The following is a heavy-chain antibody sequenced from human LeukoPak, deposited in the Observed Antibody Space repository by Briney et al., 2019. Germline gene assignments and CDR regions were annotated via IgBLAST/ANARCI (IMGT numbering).Heavy chain of an antibody. CDR3: ATWSDAWEFDS. V-gene: IGHV3-53*01. D-gene: IGHD1-26*01. J-gene: IGHJ4*02. Sequence: GGSLKLSCAASGFTVSNNYMNWVRKAPGKGLEWVSTIYSGGSKYYADSVKGRFTISRDNSKNTLHLQMNSLRVEDTAVYYCATWSDAWEFDSWGQGTLVSVSS. CDR2: IYSGGSK. CDR1: GFTVSNNY.